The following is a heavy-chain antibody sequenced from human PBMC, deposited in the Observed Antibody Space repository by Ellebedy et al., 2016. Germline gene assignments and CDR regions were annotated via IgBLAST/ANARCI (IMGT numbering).Heavy chain of an antibody. CDR3: ARDPGFSSGAGYGSFDY. J-gene: IGHJ4*02. Sequence: ASVKVSCXASGYTFTSYYMHWVRQAPGQGLEWMGIINPSGGSTSYAQKFQGRVTMTRDTSTSTVYMELSSLRSEDTAVYYCARDPGFSSGAGYGSFDYWGQGTLVTVSS. CDR2: INPSGGST. V-gene: IGHV1-46*01. D-gene: IGHD6-25*01. CDR1: GYTFTSYY.